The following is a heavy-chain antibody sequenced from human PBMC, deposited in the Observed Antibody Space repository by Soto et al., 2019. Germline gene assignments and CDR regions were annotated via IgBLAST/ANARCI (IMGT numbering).Heavy chain of an antibody. J-gene: IGHJ4*02. CDR3: ARGRGITYRILTDHYFDY. CDR1: GGCFSGYY. D-gene: IGHD3-9*01. Sequence: PSETLSLTCAVYGGCFSGYYWSWIRQPPGKGLEWIGEINHSGSTNYNPSLKSRITISVDTSKNQFSLNLRSVTAADRAVYYCARGRGITYRILTDHYFDYWGQGTLVTVSS. V-gene: IGHV4-34*01. CDR2: INHSGST.